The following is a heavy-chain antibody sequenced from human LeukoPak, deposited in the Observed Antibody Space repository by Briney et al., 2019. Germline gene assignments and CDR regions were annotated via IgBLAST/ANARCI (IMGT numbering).Heavy chain of an antibody. CDR3: ASFGGYCSGGSCSDY. J-gene: IGHJ4*02. CDR1: GFTVSSNY. D-gene: IGHD2-15*01. CDR2: IYSGGST. V-gene: IGHV3-53*04. Sequence: GGSLRLSRAASGFTVSSNYMSWVRQAPGKGLEWVSVIYSGGSTYYADSVKGRFTISRHNSKNTVYLQMNSLRAEDTAVYYCASFGGYCSGGSCSDYWGQGTLVTVSS.